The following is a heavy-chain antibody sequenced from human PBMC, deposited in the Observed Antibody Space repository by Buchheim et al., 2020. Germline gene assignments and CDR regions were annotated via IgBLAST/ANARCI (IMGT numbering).Heavy chain of an antibody. D-gene: IGHD3-16*01. J-gene: IGHJ4*02. Sequence: EVQLVESGGGLVQPGGSLRLSCAASGFTFSSYWMSWVRQAPGKGLEWVANIKQDGSEKYYVDSVKGRFTISRDNAKNSLYLQMNSLRAEDTAVYYCARDGYYDYVWGSYPYYFDYWGQGTL. V-gene: IGHV3-7*01. CDR1: GFTFSSYW. CDR2: IKQDGSEK. CDR3: ARDGYYDYVWGSYPYYFDY.